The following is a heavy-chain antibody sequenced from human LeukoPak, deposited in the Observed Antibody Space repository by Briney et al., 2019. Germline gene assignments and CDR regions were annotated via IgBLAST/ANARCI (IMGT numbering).Heavy chain of an antibody. V-gene: IGHV4-38-2*01. CDR1: GYSISSGYY. CDR2: IYHSGST. J-gene: IGHJ3*02. D-gene: IGHD6-19*01. Sequence: SETLSLTCAVSGYSISSGYYWGWIRQPPGKGLEWIGSIYHSGSTYYNPSLKSRVTISVDTSKNQFSLKLSSVTAADTAVYYCARRLEYSSGWYGNDAFDIWGQGTMVTLSS. CDR3: ARRLEYSSGWYGNDAFDI.